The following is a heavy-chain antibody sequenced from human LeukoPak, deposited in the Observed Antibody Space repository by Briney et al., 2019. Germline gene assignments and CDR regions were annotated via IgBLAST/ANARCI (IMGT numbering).Heavy chain of an antibody. J-gene: IGHJ6*02. Sequence: ASVKVSCKASGYTFTGYGISWVRQAPGQGLEWMGWISAYNGNTNYAQKLQGRVTMTTDTSTSTAYMELRSLRSDDTAVYYCAREAARGPYLDYYYGMDVWGQGTTVTVSS. CDR2: ISAYNGNT. CDR1: GYTFTGYG. V-gene: IGHV1-18*01. D-gene: IGHD6-13*01. CDR3: AREAARGPYLDYYYGMDV.